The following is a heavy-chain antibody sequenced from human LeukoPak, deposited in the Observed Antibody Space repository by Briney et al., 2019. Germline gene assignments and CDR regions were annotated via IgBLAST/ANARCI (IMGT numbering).Heavy chain of an antibody. J-gene: IGHJ3*02. D-gene: IGHD2-15*01. Sequence: ASVKVSCKASGYTFTSYYMHWVRQAPGQGLEWMGIINPSGGSTSYAQKFQGRVTMTRDTSTSTVYMELSSLRSEDTAVYYCARGGWVDCSGGSSYQGAFDIWGQGTMVTVSS. V-gene: IGHV1-46*01. CDR3: ARGGWVDCSGGSSYQGAFDI. CDR2: INPSGGST. CDR1: GYTFTSYY.